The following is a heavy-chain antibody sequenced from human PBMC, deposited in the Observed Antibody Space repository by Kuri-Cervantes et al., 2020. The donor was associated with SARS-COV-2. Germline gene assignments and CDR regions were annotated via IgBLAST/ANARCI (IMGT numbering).Heavy chain of an antibody. Sequence: GGSLRLSCEGSGFTFSDYYMSWVRQAPGKGLEWLSNISPSMAHTYYADSVRGRFTISRDNAKNSLYLQMNSLRAEDTAVYYCASLSNLEWLPPWGQGTLVTVSS. V-gene: IGHV3-11*06. J-gene: IGHJ5*02. CDR1: GFTFSDYY. CDR2: ISPSMAHT. CDR3: ASLSNLEWLPP. D-gene: IGHD3-3*01.